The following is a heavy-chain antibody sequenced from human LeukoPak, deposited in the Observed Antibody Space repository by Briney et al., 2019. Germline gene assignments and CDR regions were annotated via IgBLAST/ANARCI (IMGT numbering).Heavy chain of an antibody. D-gene: IGHD1-14*01. CDR1: GFTFSSYS. CDR2: IDAGSGNI. V-gene: IGHV3-23*01. CDR3: AKDVPRSGWAFDI. Sequence: GGSLRLSCAASGFTFSSYSMNWVRQAPGTGLECVSTIDAGSGNIFYADSVKGRFTISRDNPKNTLYLQMNSLRAEDTALYYCAKDVPRSGWAFDIWGQGTVVTVSS. J-gene: IGHJ3*02.